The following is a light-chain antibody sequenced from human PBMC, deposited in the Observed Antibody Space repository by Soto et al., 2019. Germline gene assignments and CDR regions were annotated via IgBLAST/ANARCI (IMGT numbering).Light chain of an antibody. CDR2: GAS. J-gene: IGKJ1*01. CDR1: QSVSSN. CDR3: QQYNNWPPT. Sequence: EIVMTQSPATLSVSPGERATLSCRASQSVSSNLAWYQQKPGQAPRLLIYGASTRATGFPARFSGSGSGTEFTLTISSLQSEDSAVYYCQQYNNWPPTFGQGTKVEIK. V-gene: IGKV3-15*01.